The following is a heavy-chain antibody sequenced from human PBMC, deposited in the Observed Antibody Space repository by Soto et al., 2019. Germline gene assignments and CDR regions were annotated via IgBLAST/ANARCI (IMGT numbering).Heavy chain of an antibody. J-gene: IGHJ4*02. CDR2: IKSKADGGTT. D-gene: IGHD2-15*01. Sequence: EVQLVESGGGLVKPGGSLRLSCAASGFPFSKAWMSWVRQVPGKGLEWVGRIKSKADGGTTDYAAPVKGSFTISSDDSSTTLYLQMSSLKTEVTAVYYCTKVLGYCSGGNGFTFDYWGQGAVVTVSS. CDR3: TKVLGYCSGGNGFTFDY. V-gene: IGHV3-15*01. CDR1: GFPFSKAW.